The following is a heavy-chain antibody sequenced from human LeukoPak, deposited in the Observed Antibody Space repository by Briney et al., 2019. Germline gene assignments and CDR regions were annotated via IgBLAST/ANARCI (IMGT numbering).Heavy chain of an antibody. J-gene: IGHJ4*02. CDR1: GFTFSSYA. Sequence: GGSLRLSCAASGFTFSSYAMSWVRQAPGKGLEWVSAICGGGEKTYYPDSVKGRFTISRDNSKNTLYLQMNSLRAEDTAVYYCAKDRRIVLMVYATNFDYWGQGTLVTVSS. CDR2: ICGGGEKT. CDR3: AKDRRIVLMVYATNFDY. D-gene: IGHD2-8*01. V-gene: IGHV3-23*01.